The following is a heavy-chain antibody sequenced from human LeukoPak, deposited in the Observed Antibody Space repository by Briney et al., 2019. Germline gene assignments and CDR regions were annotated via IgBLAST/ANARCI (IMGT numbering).Heavy chain of an antibody. CDR2: ISGSGGST. CDR1: GYTFSSYA. D-gene: IGHD3-22*01. V-gene: IGHV3-23*01. CDR3: AKDRYYYDSSGYYYFSPLDY. Sequence: SGGSLRLSCAASGYTFSSYAMSWVRQAPGKGLEWVSAISGSGGSTYYADSVKGRFTISGHNSKNTLYLQMNSLRAEDTAVYYCAKDRYYYDSSGYYYFSPLDYWGQGTLVTVSS. J-gene: IGHJ4*02.